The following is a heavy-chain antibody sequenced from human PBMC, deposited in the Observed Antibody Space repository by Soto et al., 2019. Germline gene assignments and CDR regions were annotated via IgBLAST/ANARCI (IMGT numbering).Heavy chain of an antibody. CDR2: IWYDGSNK. CDR3: ARDQYCSTARCYSPPLDY. V-gene: IGHV3-33*01. Sequence: WVSLRRFCEPCGFTLSTSVMHWFHHAPGKGLEWVAVIWYDGSNKYYADSVKGRFTISRDNSENTLYLQMNSLRAEDTAVYYCARDQYCSTARCYSPPLDYWGQGTLVTVSS. D-gene: IGHD2-2*02. CDR1: GFTLSTSV. J-gene: IGHJ4*02.